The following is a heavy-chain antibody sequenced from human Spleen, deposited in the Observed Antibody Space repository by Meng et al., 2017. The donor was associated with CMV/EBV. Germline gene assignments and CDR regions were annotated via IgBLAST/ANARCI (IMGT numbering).Heavy chain of an antibody. V-gene: IGHV3-23*01. Sequence: GGSLRLSCATSGFIFSNYAMSWVRQAPGKGLEWVSATTGSGGNTYDADYVKGRFTISRDNSKSTLYLQMNSLRVEDTAVYYCAKEGVLGGNYDSRSYFDYWGQGTLVTVSS. CDR2: TTGSGGNT. J-gene: IGHJ4*02. D-gene: IGHD3-22*01. CDR3: AKEGVLGGNYDSRSYFDY. CDR1: GFIFSNYA.